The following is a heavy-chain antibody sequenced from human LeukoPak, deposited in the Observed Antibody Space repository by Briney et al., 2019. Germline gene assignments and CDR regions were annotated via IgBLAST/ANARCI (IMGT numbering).Heavy chain of an antibody. CDR3: ARLVRPYFDY. CDR2: IKQDGSEK. J-gene: IGHJ4*02. CDR1: GFTFSSYE. V-gene: IGHV3-7*05. Sequence: GGSLRLSCAASGFTFSSYEMNWVRQAPGKGLEWMANIKQDGSEKYYVDSVKGRFTISRDNAKNSLYLQMNSLRAEDTAVYYCARLVRPYFDYWGQGTLVTVSS.